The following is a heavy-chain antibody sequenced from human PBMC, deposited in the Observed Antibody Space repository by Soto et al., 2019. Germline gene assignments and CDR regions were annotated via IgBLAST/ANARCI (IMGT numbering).Heavy chain of an antibody. CDR3: ACPFGVKGSDAFDL. CDR1: EFAFDGYY. V-gene: IGHV3-11*01. J-gene: IGHJ3*01. CDR2: ISDSSTTI. Sequence: QVQLVESGGGLVTPGGSLRLSCAASEFAFDGYYMTWIRQAPGKGLEWLSYISDSSTTIKYADSVKGRFTISRDNAKKSLYLQMDDLRADDTALYYCACPFGVKGSDAFDLWGQGTMVAVAS. D-gene: IGHD3-10*01.